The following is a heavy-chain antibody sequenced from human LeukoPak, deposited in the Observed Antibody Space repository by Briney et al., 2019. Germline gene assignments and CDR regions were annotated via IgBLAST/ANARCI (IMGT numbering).Heavy chain of an antibody. D-gene: IGHD5-12*01. V-gene: IGHV3-21*01. J-gene: IGHJ4*02. CDR2: ISSSSSYI. Sequence: GGSLRLSCVGSGFTFSDAWMTWVRQAPGKGLEWVSSISSSSSYIYYADSVKGRFTISRDNAKNSLYLQMNSLRAEDTAVYYCARGTGYSGYDPSFDYWGQGTLVTVSS. CDR1: GFTFSDAW. CDR3: ARGTGYSGYDPSFDY.